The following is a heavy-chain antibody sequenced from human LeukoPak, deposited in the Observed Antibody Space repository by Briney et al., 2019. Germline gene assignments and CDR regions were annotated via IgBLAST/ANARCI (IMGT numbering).Heavy chain of an antibody. CDR3: ARDPYYYDSSGYYDAFDI. V-gene: IGHV3-53*01. CDR1: GFTVSSNY. Sequence: GGSLRLSCAASGFTVSSNYMSWVRQAPGKGPEWVSVIYSGGSTYYADSVKGRFTISRDNSKNTLYLQMNSLRAEDTAVYYCARDPYYYDSSGYYDAFDIWGQGTMVTVSS. D-gene: IGHD3-22*01. J-gene: IGHJ3*02. CDR2: IYSGGST.